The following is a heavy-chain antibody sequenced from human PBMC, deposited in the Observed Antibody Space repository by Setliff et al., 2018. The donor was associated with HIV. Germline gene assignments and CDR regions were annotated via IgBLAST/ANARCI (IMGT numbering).Heavy chain of an antibody. J-gene: IGHJ4*02. CDR3: ASSPTITNGYYFDY. CDR1: GGSFSGYH. CDR2: IYYSGST. D-gene: IGHD2-8*01. Sequence: SETLSLTCAVYGGSFSGYHWNWIRQPPGKGLEWIGYIYYSGSTYYNPSLKSRVTISVDTSKNQFSLQLSSVTAADTAVYYCASSPTITNGYYFDYWGPGTLVTVSS. V-gene: IGHV4-34*01.